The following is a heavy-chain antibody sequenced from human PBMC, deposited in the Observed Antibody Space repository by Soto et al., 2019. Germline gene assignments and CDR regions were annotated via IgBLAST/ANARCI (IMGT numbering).Heavy chain of an antibody. J-gene: IGHJ5*02. CDR2: INKDGSEK. Sequence: GGSLRLSCEGSGFTFNNYWMSWVRQAPGKGLQWVATINKDGSEKWYVDSVKGRFTISRDNAKNSLYLQMNSLRDEDTAVYYCARDFLVATPRRNWFDPWGQGTLVTVSS. V-gene: IGHV3-7*01. CDR1: GFTFNNYW. D-gene: IGHD5-12*01. CDR3: ARDFLVATPRRNWFDP.